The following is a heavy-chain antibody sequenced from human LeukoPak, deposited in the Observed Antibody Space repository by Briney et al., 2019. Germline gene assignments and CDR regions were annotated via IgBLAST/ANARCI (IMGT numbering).Heavy chain of an antibody. Sequence: GRSLRLSCAASGFTFSSYGMHWVRQAPGKGLEWVAVISSDGSKKYYADSVKGRFTISRDNSKNTLYLQMNSLRAEDTAVYYCAKGILRFLEWLLPYYYGMDVWGQGTTVTVSS. CDR2: ISSDGSKK. V-gene: IGHV3-30*18. J-gene: IGHJ6*02. D-gene: IGHD3-3*01. CDR1: GFTFSSYG. CDR3: AKGILRFLEWLLPYYYGMDV.